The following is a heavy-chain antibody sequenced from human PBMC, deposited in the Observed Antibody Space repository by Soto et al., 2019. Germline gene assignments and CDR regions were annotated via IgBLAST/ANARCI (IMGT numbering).Heavy chain of an antibody. CDR3: AHFPAAGTTVFDY. D-gene: IGHD6-13*01. Sequence: QITLKESGPTLVNPTQSLTLTCTFSGFSLSTSGVGVGWIRQPPGKTLVWLALIYWDDDKRYSPSLKSRFTITKDTFKSRGVLTVTNMDPVDTGTYYCAHFPAAGTTVFDYWGQGTLVAVSS. V-gene: IGHV2-5*02. J-gene: IGHJ4*02. CDR2: IYWDDDK. CDR1: GFSLSTSGVG.